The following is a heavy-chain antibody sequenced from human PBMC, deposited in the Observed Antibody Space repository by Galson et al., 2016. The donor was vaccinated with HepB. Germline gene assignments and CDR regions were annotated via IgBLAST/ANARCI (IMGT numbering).Heavy chain of an antibody. J-gene: IGHJ5*02. CDR3: GTESYLKGHSIVVAAPSQT. CDR1: GLTVSSNY. Sequence: SLRLRCADSGLTVSSNYMCSVRQAPGKGLEWVSVIYSGGGTYYADSVQGRFTISRDNSKNTVFLEMNSLRAEDTAVYYCGTESYLKGHSIVVAAPSQTWGRGTLVTVSS. CDR2: IYSGGGT. V-gene: IGHV3-53*01. D-gene: IGHD2-15*01.